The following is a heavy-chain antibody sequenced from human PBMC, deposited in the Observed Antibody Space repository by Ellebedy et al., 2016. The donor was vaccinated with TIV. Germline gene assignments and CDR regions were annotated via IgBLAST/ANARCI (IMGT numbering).Heavy chain of an antibody. CDR1: GYTFTSYY. CDR3: ARETAMDNYYYYGMDV. J-gene: IGHJ6*02. V-gene: IGHV1-46*01. Sequence: AASVKVSCKASGYTFTSYYMHWVRQAPGQGLEWMGIINPSGGSTSYAQKFQGRVTMTRDTSTSTVYMELSSLRSEDTAVYYCARETAMDNYYYYGMDVWGQGTTVTVSS. CDR2: INPSGGST. D-gene: IGHD5-18*01.